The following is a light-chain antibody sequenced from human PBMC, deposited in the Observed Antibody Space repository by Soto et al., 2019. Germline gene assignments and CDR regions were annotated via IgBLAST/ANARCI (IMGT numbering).Light chain of an antibody. J-gene: IGKJ3*01. CDR1: QSVSSSY. CDR3: QQYGSAPRT. Sequence: EIVLTQSPGTLSLSPGERATLSCRASQSVSSSYLAWYQQKPGQAPRLLIYVASSRATGIPDRFSGSGSGTDFPLTISRLEPEDFEVYYCQQYGSAPRTFGPGTKVDIK. V-gene: IGKV3-20*01. CDR2: VAS.